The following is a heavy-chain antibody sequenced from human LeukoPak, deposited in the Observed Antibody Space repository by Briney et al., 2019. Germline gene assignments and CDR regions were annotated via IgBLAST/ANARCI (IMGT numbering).Heavy chain of an antibody. Sequence: GASVKVSCKASGYTFTGYYMHWVRQAPGQGLEWMGWINPNSGGTNYAQKFQGWVTMTRDTSISTAYMELSRLRSDDTAVYYCARSLLDSSSWYEDGDDAFDIWGQGTMVTVSS. CDR1: GYTFTGYY. CDR2: INPNSGGT. J-gene: IGHJ3*02. V-gene: IGHV1-2*04. CDR3: ARSLLDSSSWYEDGDDAFDI. D-gene: IGHD6-13*01.